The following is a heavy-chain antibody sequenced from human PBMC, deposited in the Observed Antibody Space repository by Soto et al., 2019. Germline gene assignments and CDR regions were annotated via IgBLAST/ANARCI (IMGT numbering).Heavy chain of an antibody. CDR1: GGTFSSYT. CDR2: IIPILGIA. J-gene: IGHJ4*02. CDR3: AREGTYDSSGATLDY. V-gene: IGHV1-69*08. D-gene: IGHD3-22*01. Sequence: QVQLVQSGAEVKKPGSSVKVSCKASGGTFSSYTISWVRQAPGQGLEWMGRIIPILGIANYAQKFQGRVTITADKSTSTAHMELSSLRSEDTAVYYCAREGTYDSSGATLDYWGQGTLVTVSS.